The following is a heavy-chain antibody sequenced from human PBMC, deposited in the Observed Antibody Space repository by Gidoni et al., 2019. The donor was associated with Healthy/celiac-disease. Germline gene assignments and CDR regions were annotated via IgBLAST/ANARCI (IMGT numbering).Heavy chain of an antibody. CDR2: ISSSSSYI. Sequence: EVQLVASGGGLVKPGGSLRLSCAASGFTFSSYSMNWVRQAPGKGLEWVSSISSSSSYIYYADSVKGRFTISRDNAKNSLYLQMNSLRAEDTAVYYCASGYSSGWLASDYWGQGTLVTVSS. CDR3: ASGYSSGWLASDY. J-gene: IGHJ4*02. V-gene: IGHV3-21*01. D-gene: IGHD6-19*01. CDR1: GFTFSSYS.